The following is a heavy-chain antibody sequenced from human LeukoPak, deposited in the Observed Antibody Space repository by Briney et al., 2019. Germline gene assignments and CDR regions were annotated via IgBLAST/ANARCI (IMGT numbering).Heavy chain of an antibody. CDR1: GFTFSSYA. Sequence: GGSLRLSCAASGFTFSSYAMHWVRQAPGKGLEWVAFIRYDGSNKYYADSVKGRFTISRDNSKNTLYLQMNSLRAEDTAVYYCAKDPRYYDFWSGYPTYYYYYMDVWGKGTTVTVSS. J-gene: IGHJ6*03. CDR2: IRYDGSNK. V-gene: IGHV3-30*02. CDR3: AKDPRYYDFWSGYPTYYYYYMDV. D-gene: IGHD3-3*01.